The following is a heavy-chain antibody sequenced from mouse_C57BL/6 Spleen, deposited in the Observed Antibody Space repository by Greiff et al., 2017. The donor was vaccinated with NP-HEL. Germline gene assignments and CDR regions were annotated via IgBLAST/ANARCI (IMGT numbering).Heavy chain of an antibody. CDR3: TVLGRGY. D-gene: IGHD3-3*01. CDR2: IDPETGGT. CDR1: GYTFTDYE. Sequence: QVQLKQSGAELVRPGASVTLSCKASGYTFTDYEMHWVKQTPVHGLEWIGAIDPETGGTAYNQTFKGKAILTADKSSSTAYMELRSLPSDASAVYYCTVLGRGYWGKGTTLTVSS. V-gene: IGHV1-15*01. J-gene: IGHJ2*01.